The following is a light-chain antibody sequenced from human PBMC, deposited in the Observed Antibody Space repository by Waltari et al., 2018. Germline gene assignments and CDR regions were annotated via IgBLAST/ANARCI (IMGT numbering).Light chain of an antibody. J-gene: IGLJ3*02. CDR2: RDT. Sequence: SYALTQPPSVSVSPGQTARIPCPGESLAKQHAYWYQQKPAQALILVLQRDTQRPSVIPEGFSGSSSGATVTLTISGVQADDEADYYCQSAVVDSTGTYPWVFGGGTKLTVV. V-gene: IGLV3-25*03. CDR1: SLAKQH. CDR3: QSAVVDSTGTYPWV.